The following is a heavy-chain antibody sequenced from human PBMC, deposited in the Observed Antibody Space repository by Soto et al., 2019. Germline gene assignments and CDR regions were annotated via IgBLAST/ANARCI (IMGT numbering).Heavy chain of an antibody. V-gene: IGHV1-18*01. J-gene: IGHJ4*02. CDR2: ISAYNGNT. Sequence: ASVKVSCKASGYTFTSYGISWVRQAPGQGLEWMGWISAYNGNTNYAQKLQGRVTMTTDTSTSTAYMELRSLRSDDTAVYYCARDGRGYYDILTGYYSTFDYWGQGTLVTVSS. CDR3: ARDGRGYYDILTGYYSTFDY. CDR1: GYTFTSYG. D-gene: IGHD3-9*01.